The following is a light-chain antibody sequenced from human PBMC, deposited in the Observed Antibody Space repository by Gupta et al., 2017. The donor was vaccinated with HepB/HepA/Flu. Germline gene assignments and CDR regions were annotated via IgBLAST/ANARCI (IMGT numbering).Light chain of an antibody. J-gene: IGLJ1*01. V-gene: IGLV3-1*01. Sequence: SFELTQPPSVSVSPGQTASITCSGDTLGDKFASWYQQKPGQSPVLVIYQDNKRPSWVPERFSGSNSGNTATLTISGTQAMDEADYYCQAWDSSTYVFGTGTKVTGL. CDR3: QAWDSSTYV. CDR1: TLGDKF. CDR2: QDN.